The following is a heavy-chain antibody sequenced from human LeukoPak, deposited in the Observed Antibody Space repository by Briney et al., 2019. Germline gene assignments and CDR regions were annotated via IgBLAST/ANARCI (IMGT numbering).Heavy chain of an antibody. CDR3: ARGRPPHDYGTLFDY. D-gene: IGHD4-17*01. Sequence: PSETLSLTCTVSGGSVSSGSYYWNWIRQPPGKGLEWIGNMYYSGSTKYNPSLKSRVTISVDTSKNQFSLKLGSVTAADTAVYYCARGRPPHDYGTLFDYWGQGTLVTVSS. CDR2: MYYSGST. J-gene: IGHJ4*02. CDR1: GGSVSSGSYY. V-gene: IGHV4-61*01.